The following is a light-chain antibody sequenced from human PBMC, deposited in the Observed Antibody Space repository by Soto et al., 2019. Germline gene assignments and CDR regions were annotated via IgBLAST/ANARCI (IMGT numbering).Light chain of an antibody. CDR3: QQYGSSPPYT. Sequence: EVVLSQSPGTLSLSPGERATLSCRASQSVSSNYLAWYQQKPGQAPRLLIYGASNRATGVPDRFSGSGSGTDFTLTISRLEPEDFAVYTCQQYGSSPPYTFGQGTKLEI. CDR2: GAS. V-gene: IGKV3-20*01. CDR1: QSVSSNY. J-gene: IGKJ2*01.